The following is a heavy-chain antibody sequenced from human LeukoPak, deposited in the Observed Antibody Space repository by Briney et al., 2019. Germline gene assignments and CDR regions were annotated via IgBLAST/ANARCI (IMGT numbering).Heavy chain of an antibody. CDR3: ARRVSYSSGSHFDY. V-gene: IGHV3-23*01. D-gene: IGHD3-10*01. CDR1: GLTFSNYG. J-gene: IGHJ4*02. Sequence: GGSLRLSCAASGLTFSNYGMSWVRQAPGRGLEWVSIVSDTSSTYYADSVRGRFTISRDNSKNTLYLQMNSLRAEDSAIYYCARRVSYSSGSHFDYWGLGTLVTVSS. CDR2: VSDTSST.